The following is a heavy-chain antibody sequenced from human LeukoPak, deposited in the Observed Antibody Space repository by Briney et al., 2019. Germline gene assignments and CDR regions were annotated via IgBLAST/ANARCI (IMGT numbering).Heavy chain of an antibody. CDR2: ITPKSGDT. J-gene: IGHJ6*02. D-gene: IGHD3-16*01. CDR1: GYTFTDYY. V-gene: IGHV1-2*06. CDR3: ATDGPFGPRNYGMDV. Sequence: GASVKVSCKASGYTFTDYYVHWVRQAPGQGLEWMGRITPKSGDTNYAQKFQGRVTVTRDTSVSTAYMELSRLRSDDTAMYYCATDGPFGPRNYGMDVWGQGTTVIVFS.